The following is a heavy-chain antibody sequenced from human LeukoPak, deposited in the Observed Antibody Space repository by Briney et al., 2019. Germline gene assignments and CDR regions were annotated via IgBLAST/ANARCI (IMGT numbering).Heavy chain of an antibody. J-gene: IGHJ5*02. CDR1: GYTFTSYD. D-gene: IGHD3-16*01. Sequence: GASVKVSCKASGYTFTSYDINWVRQATGQGLEWTGWMNPNSGNTGYAQKFQGRVTMTRNTSISTAYMELSSLRSEDTAVYYSAITLRSAPNWFDPWGQGTLVTVSS. V-gene: IGHV1-8*01. CDR3: AITLRSAPNWFDP. CDR2: MNPNSGNT.